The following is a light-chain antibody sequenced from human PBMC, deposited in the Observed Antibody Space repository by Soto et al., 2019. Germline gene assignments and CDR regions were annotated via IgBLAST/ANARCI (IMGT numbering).Light chain of an antibody. CDR2: KAS. CDR1: QSISSW. CDR3: QQYTSYPLT. J-gene: IGKJ4*01. Sequence: DIQMTQSPSTLSASVGDRVTITCRASQSISSWLAWYQQKPGKAPKLLIYKASSLESGVPSRVSGSGSGTEFTLNISSLQPDDFATYYCQQYTSYPLTFGGGTKVEVK. V-gene: IGKV1-5*03.